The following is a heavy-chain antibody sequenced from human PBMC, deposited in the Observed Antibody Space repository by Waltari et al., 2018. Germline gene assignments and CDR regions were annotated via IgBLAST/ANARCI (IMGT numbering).Heavy chain of an antibody. CDR3: VRKSFGNDN. J-gene: IGHJ4*02. Sequence: EVQLVESGGGLVKPGESLRLSCAASGSSFSNAWMRWVRQAPGKGLEWVGRIPRKIDGGTTQYAAPVKGRFTISRDDSDTTLCLQMNSLKSEDSAVYYCVRKSFGNDNWGQGTLVTVSS. V-gene: IGHV3-15*01. D-gene: IGHD3-10*01. CDR2: IPRKIDGGTT. CDR1: GSSFSNAW.